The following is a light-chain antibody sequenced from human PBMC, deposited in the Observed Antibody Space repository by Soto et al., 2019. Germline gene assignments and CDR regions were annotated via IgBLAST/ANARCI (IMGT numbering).Light chain of an antibody. CDR3: QQTSIIPWT. J-gene: IGKJ1*01. Sequence: DIQMTQSASSLSASVGDRVTIPCRASQSVSSYVNWYQRKPGKAPKLLIFTTSSLESGVPSRFSGSGSGTDFTLTISSLHPEDFATYYCQQTSIIPWTFGQGTTVEF. V-gene: IGKV1-39*01. CDR2: TTS. CDR1: QSVSSY.